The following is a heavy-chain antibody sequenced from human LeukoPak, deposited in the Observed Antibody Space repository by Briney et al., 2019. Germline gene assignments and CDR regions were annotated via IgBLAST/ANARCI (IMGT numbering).Heavy chain of an antibody. CDR3: TRGPRYYYDSSGYSYYFDY. CDR1: GFTLGDYA. V-gene: IGHV3-49*03. J-gene: IGHJ4*02. CDR2: IRSKAYGGTT. Sequence: GGSLRLSCTASGFTLGDYAMSWFRQAPGKGLEWVGFIRSKAYGGTTEYAASVKGRFTISRDDSKSIAYLQMNSLKTEDTAVYYCTRGPRYYYDSSGYSYYFDYWGQGTLVTVSS. D-gene: IGHD3-22*01.